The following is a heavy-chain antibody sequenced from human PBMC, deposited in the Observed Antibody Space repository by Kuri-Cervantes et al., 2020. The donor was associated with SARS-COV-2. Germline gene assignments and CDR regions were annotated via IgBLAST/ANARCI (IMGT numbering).Heavy chain of an antibody. CDR2: IHYSASS. CDR1: GDSLSSANYY. D-gene: IGHD2-21*01. CDR3: ARAFGGDDIFDV. Sequence: SCSVSGDSLSSANYYCAWIRQSPHKDLEWIGYIHYSASSWTNPSLRSRAFISIDTSKNQFSLRLTSVTASDTGVYYCARAFGGDDIFDVWGQGTRVTVSS. J-gene: IGHJ3*01. V-gene: IGHV4-30-4*08.